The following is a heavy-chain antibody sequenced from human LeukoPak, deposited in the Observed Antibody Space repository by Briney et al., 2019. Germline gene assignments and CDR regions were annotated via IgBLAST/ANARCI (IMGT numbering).Heavy chain of an antibody. CDR2: ITANTRGSIT. CDR1: GFSFSTYD. J-gene: IGHJ4*02. CDR3: ARGGYFSFDY. V-gene: IGHV3-23*01. Sequence: GGSLRLSCVTSGFSFSTYDMSWVRQAPGKGLEWVSGITANTRGSITYYADSVKGRFTVSRDSSKDTLYLQMNSLRAEDTAVYFCARGGYFSFDYWGQGTLVTVSS. D-gene: IGHD2/OR15-2a*01.